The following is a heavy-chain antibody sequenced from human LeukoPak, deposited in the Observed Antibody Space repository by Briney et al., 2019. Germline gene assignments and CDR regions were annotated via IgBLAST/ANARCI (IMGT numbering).Heavy chain of an antibody. CDR3: ATLIPRGNWFDP. CDR1: GGSFSGYY. CDR2: INHSGST. Sequence: PSETLSLTCAVYGGSFSGYYWSWIRQPPGKGLEWIGEINHSGSTNYNPSLKSRVTISVDTSKNQFSLKLSSVTAADTAVYFCATLIPRGNWFDPWGQGTLVTVSS. V-gene: IGHV4-34*01. J-gene: IGHJ5*02. D-gene: IGHD3-16*01.